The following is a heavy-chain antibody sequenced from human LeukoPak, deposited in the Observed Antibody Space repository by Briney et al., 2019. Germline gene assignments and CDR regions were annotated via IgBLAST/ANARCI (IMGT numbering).Heavy chain of an antibody. Sequence: SETLSLTCSVSGGSISSYYWSWIRQPPGKGLKWIGYMYYSGSANYNPSLKSRVTMSVDTSKNHFSLNLTSVTAADTAVYYCARGGTQLTFPVWGQGTLVTVSS. D-gene: IGHD4/OR15-4a*01. J-gene: IGHJ4*02. CDR2: MYYSGSA. V-gene: IGHV4-59*01. CDR3: ARGGTQLTFPV. CDR1: GGSISSYY.